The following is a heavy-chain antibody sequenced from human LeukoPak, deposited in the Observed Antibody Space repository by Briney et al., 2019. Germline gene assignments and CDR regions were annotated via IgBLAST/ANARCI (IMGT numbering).Heavy chain of an antibody. CDR3: ARARGSYYFDY. CDR2: IKQDGSEK. V-gene: IGHV3-7*01. D-gene: IGHD1-26*01. Sequence: GGSLRLSCAASGFTFRNYWMSWVRQAPGKGLEWVANIKQDGSEKYYVDSVKGRFTISRDNAKNSLYLQMNSLRAEDTAVYYCARARGSYYFDYWGQGTLVTVSS. J-gene: IGHJ4*02. CDR1: GFTFRNYW.